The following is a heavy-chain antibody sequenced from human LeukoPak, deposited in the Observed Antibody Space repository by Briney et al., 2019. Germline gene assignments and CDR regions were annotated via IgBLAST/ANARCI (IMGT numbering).Heavy chain of an antibody. V-gene: IGHV3-21*01. D-gene: IGHD3-22*01. CDR3: ARERRGWRRYYDSSGYLFDY. CDR1: GFTFSSYS. J-gene: IGHJ4*02. Sequence: PGGSLRLSCAASGFTFSSYSMNWVRQAPGKGLEWVSSISSSSSYIYYADSVKGRFTISRDNAKNSLYLQMNSLRAEDTAVYYCARERRGWRRYYDSSGYLFDYWGQGTLVTVSS. CDR2: ISSSSSYI.